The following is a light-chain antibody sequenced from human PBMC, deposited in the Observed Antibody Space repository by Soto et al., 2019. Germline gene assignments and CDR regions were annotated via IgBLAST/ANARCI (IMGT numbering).Light chain of an antibody. CDR2: STT. CDR1: SSNIGAND. CDR3: ASWDDSLKDVV. V-gene: IGLV1-44*01. Sequence: QSVLTLPPSASGTTGQKVTLSCSGSSSNIGANDVNWYQQLPGTAPKLLIYSTTHRPSGVPDRFSGSRSGTSASLAISGLQAEDEGNYYCASWDDSLKDVVFAGGTKVTVL. J-gene: IGLJ3*02.